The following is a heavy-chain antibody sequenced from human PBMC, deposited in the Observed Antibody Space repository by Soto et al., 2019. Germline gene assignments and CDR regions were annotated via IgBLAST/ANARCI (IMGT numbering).Heavy chain of an antibody. CDR3: ERGNLDV. D-gene: IGHD1-7*01. CDR2: VSTDVNNK. V-gene: IGHV3-30-3*01. J-gene: IGHJ6*02. Sequence: QVQLRESGGGVVQPGRSLRLSCAASGFTFSLFTLHWVRQPPGKGLDWVAVVSTDVNNKFYASSVKGRFTISRDNSKNTMYLQMNNLSPEDTAVYYCERGNLDVWGQGTTVTVSS. CDR1: GFTFSLFT.